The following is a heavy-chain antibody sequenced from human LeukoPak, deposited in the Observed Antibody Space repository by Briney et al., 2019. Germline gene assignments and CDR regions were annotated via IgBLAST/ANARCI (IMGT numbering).Heavy chain of an antibody. V-gene: IGHV3-66*02. J-gene: IGHJ6*03. Sequence: GGSLRLSCAASGFTVSSNYMSWVRQAPGKGLEWVSVIYSGGSTYYADSVKGRFTISRDNSKNTLYLQMNSLRAEDTAVYYCARAPPYYYMDVWGKGTTLTVSS. CDR2: IYSGGST. CDR3: ARAPPYYYMDV. CDR1: GFTVSSNY.